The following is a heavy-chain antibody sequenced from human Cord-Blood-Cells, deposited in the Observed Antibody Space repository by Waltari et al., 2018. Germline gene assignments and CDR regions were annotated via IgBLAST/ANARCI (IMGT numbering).Heavy chain of an antibody. V-gene: IGHV3-23*01. J-gene: IGHJ4*02. CDR2: ISGSGGST. CDR1: GFTFSSQA. Sequence: EVQLLESGGGLVQPGGSLRLSWAASGFTFSSQAMSWVRQAPGKGLEWVSAISGSGGSTYYADSVKGRFTISRDNSKNTLYLQMNSLRAEDTAVYYCAKSAASSSWFDYWGQGTLVTVSS. D-gene: IGHD6-13*01. CDR3: AKSAASSSWFDY.